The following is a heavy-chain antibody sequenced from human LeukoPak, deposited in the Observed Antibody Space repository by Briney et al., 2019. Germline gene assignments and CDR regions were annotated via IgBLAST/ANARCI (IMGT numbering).Heavy chain of an antibody. CDR2: ISAYNGNT. CDR3: AKAALGVRKLYYFDY. J-gene: IGHJ4*02. Sequence: ASVKVSCKASGYTFTNYGISWVRQAPGQGLEWMGWISAYNGNTNYAQKLQGRVTMTTDTSTSTAYMELRSLRSDDTAVYYCAKAALGVRKLYYFDYWGQGTLVTVSS. CDR1: GYTFTNYG. D-gene: IGHD3-16*01. V-gene: IGHV1-18*01.